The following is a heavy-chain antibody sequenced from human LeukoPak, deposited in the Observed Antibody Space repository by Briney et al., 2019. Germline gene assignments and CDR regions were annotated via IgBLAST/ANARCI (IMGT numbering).Heavy chain of an antibody. V-gene: IGHV1-69*01. Sequence: SVKVSCKAPGGTFSSYAISWVRQAPGQGLEWMGGIIPMFGTANYAQKFQGSVTITADESTNTAYMELSSLRSEDTAIYYCAREMLVDGGSGSDAFDIWGQGTLVTVSS. CDR1: GGTFSSYA. D-gene: IGHD3-10*01. CDR2: IIPMFGTA. J-gene: IGHJ3*02. CDR3: AREMLVDGGSGSDAFDI.